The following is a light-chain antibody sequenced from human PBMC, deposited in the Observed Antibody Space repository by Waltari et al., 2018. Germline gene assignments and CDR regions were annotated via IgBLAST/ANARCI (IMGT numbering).Light chain of an antibody. Sequence: QSALTQPASLSGSPGQSITISCTGTSSDVGYYNLVSWYQQHPGKAPKLMIYEVNKRPSGVSNRFSASKSSNTASLTISGLQAEDEADYHCCSYAGGSTFVVFGGGTKLTVL. CDR3: CSYAGGSTFVV. CDR2: EVN. V-gene: IGLV2-23*02. CDR1: SSDVGYYNL. J-gene: IGLJ2*01.